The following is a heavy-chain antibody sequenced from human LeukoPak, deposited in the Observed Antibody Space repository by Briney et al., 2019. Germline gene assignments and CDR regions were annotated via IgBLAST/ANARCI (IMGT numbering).Heavy chain of an antibody. Sequence: SETLSLTCTVSGGSISNYHWSWIRQPAGKGLGWIGQIHTSGSTNYNPPLKSRVTMSIDTPENQLSLTIRSVTAADTAVYYCARRDISSGWSFDYWGQGTLVTVSS. V-gene: IGHV4-4*07. CDR3: ARRDISSGWSFDY. J-gene: IGHJ4*02. CDR2: IHTSGST. CDR1: GGSISNYH. D-gene: IGHD6-19*01.